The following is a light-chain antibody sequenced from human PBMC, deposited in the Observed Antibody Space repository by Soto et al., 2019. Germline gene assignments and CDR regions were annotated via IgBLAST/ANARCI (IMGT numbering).Light chain of an antibody. J-gene: IGLJ2*01. CDR3: CSYAGSNSVI. V-gene: IGLV2-23*02. CDR2: EVR. Sequence: QAVLTQPASVSGSPGQSITISCTGASSDVGTYNLVSWYQQHPGKAPKLIIYEVRKRPSGLSNRFSGSKSGNTASLTISGLQAEDEADYYCCSYAGSNSVIFGGGTKVTVL. CDR1: SSDVGTYNL.